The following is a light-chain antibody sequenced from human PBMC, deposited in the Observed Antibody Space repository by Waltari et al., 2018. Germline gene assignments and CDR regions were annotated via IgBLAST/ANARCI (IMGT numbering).Light chain of an antibody. V-gene: IGLV2-14*03. CDR2: DVN. J-gene: IGLJ2*01. CDR3: SSFTSRTTVI. Sequence: QSALTQPASVSGSPGQSITIPCTGTSSDVGGYNYVSWYQQHPGKAPKLMIYDVNNRPAGVSNRVSVSKSDNTASLTISGLQAEDEADYYCSSFTSRTTVIFGGGTKLTVL. CDR1: SSDVGGYNY.